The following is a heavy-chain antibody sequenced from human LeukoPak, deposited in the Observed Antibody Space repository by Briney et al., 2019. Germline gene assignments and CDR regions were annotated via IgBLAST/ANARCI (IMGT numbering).Heavy chain of an antibody. Sequence: VASVKVSCKASGYTFTSYYMHWVRQAPGQGLEWMGIINPSGGSTSYAQKFQGRVTMTRDTSTSTVYMELSSLRSEDTAVYYCARDLPADCSSTSCPKYYYHYGMDVWGQGTTVTVSS. CDR2: INPSGGST. CDR3: ARDLPADCSSTSCPKYYYHYGMDV. V-gene: IGHV1-46*01. CDR1: GYTFTSYY. D-gene: IGHD2-2*01. J-gene: IGHJ6*02.